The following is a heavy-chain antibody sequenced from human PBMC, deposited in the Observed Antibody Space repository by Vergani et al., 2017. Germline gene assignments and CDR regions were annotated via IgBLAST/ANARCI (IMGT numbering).Heavy chain of an antibody. J-gene: IGHJ4*02. D-gene: IGHD2-2*01. Sequence: QVQLVESGGGVVQPGRSLRLSCAASGFTFSSYAMHRVRQAPGKGLEWVAVISYDGSNKYYADSVKGRFTISRDNSKNTLYLQMNSLRAEDTAVYYCARVPRPYCSSTSCYGYWGQGTLVTVSS. CDR2: ISYDGSNK. V-gene: IGHV3-30-3*01. CDR1: GFTFSSYA. CDR3: ARVPRPYCSSTSCYGY.